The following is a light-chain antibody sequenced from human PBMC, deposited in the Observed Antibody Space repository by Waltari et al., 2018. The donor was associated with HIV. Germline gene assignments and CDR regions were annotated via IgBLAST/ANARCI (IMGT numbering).Light chain of an antibody. V-gene: IGKV3-20*01. Sequence: EIVLTQSPGTLSLSLGERGTLSCRASQSVSSSDLVWYQQRPGQTPRLLIYGASNRATGIPDRFSGSGYGTDFTLTISRLEPEDFVVYYCQQYSNSLITFGQGTRLEIK. CDR1: QSVSSSD. CDR2: GAS. J-gene: IGKJ5*01. CDR3: QQYSNSLIT.